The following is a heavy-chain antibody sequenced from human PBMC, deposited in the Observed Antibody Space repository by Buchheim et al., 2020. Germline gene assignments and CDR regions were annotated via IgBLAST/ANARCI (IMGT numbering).Heavy chain of an antibody. Sequence: EVQLLESGGGLVQPGGSLRLSCAASGFTFSSYAISWVRQAPGKGLEWVSAISGSGGSTSYAGSVEGRFTISRDNSKDTLYLQMNSLRAEDTAVYYCAKPLHGYSSGWYYFDYWGQGTL. CDR3: AKPLHGYSSGWYYFDY. CDR2: ISGSGGST. D-gene: IGHD6-19*01. CDR1: GFTFSSYA. V-gene: IGHV3-23*01. J-gene: IGHJ4*02.